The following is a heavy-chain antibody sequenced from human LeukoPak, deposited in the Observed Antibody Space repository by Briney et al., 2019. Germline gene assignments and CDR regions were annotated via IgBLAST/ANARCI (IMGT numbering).Heavy chain of an antibody. J-gene: IGHJ4*02. V-gene: IGHV3-7*01. CDR1: GFTFSQYW. Sequence: GGSLRLSCAASGFTFSQYWMSWVRQAPGKGLEWVANIKHDGSEKQDGSEKNYVDSVKGRFTISRDNAKNSLFLQMISLRAEDTAVYYCASGHFDWLLGGQGTLVTVSS. CDR3: ASGHFDWLL. CDR2: IKHDGSEKQDGSEK. D-gene: IGHD3-9*01.